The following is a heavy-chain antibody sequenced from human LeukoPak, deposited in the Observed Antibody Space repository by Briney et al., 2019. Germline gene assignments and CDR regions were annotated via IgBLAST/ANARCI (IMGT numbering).Heavy chain of an antibody. D-gene: IGHD3-9*01. Sequence: GGSLRLSCAASGFTFSSYTMTWVRQAPGKGLEWVSAIGGSGGSTYYADSVKGRFTVSRDNSKNTFFVQMNSLRADDTAVYYCAKVDSFWYFDLWGRGTLVTVSS. CDR3: AKVDSFWYFDL. J-gene: IGHJ2*01. CDR2: IGGSGGST. V-gene: IGHV3-23*01. CDR1: GFTFSSYT.